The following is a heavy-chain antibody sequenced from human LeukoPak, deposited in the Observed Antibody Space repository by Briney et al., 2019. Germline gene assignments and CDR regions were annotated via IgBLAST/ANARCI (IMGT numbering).Heavy chain of an antibody. CDR2: IYSGGTT. J-gene: IGHJ4*02. V-gene: IGHV3-66*01. D-gene: IGHD1-1*01. CDR3: ARTTTFAPHFDY. CDR1: GFTFSSYW. Sequence: GGSLRLSCAASGFTFSSYWMFWVRQAPGKGLEWVSVIYSGGTTYYADSVKGRFTISRDNSKNTLYLQMNSLRAEDTAVYYCARTTTFAPHFDYWGQGTLVTVSS.